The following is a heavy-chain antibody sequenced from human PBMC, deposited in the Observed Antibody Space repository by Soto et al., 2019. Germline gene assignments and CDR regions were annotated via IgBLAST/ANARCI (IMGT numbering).Heavy chain of an antibody. V-gene: IGHV3-15*01. CDR2: IKNKIEGGTT. Sequence: EVQLVESGGGLVKPGGSLRLSCAASGFTLSNAWVSWVRQAPGKGLEWVGRIKNKIEGGTTDYAAPVKGRFSISRDDSKNMLYLQMNSLITADTAVYYCAPHWNFDYWGQGTLVTVSS. D-gene: IGHD3-3*01. J-gene: IGHJ4*02. CDR1: GFTLSNAW. CDR3: APHWNFDY.